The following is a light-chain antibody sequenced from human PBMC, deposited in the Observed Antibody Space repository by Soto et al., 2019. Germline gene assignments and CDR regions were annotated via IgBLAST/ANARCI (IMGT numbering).Light chain of an antibody. V-gene: IGKV3-11*01. CDR1: QSVSRF. J-gene: IGKJ5*01. CDR2: DAS. Sequence: EIVLTQSPATLSFSPGERATLSCRASQSVSRFLVWYQQKPGQPPRLLIYDASNSATGVPARFTCSGSGKHFALTIASIESEAFADFYCRQRSTWPPSFGQGTRLEIK. CDR3: RQRSTWPPS.